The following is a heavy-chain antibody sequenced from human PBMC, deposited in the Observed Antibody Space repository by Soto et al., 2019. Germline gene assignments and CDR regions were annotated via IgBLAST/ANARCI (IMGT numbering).Heavy chain of an antibody. CDR1: GGSFSGYY. V-gene: IGHV4-34*01. J-gene: IGHJ4*02. Sequence: SETLSLTCAAYGGSFSGYYWSWIRQPPGKGLEWIGEINHSGSTNYNPSLKSRVTISVDTSKNQFSLKLSSVTAADTAVYYCARGPRLIRGVTSYWGQGTLVTVSS. CDR2: INHSGST. D-gene: IGHD3-10*01. CDR3: ARGPRLIRGVTSY.